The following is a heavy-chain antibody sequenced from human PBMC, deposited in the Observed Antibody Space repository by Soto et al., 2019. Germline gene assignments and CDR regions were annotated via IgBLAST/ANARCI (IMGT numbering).Heavy chain of an antibody. CDR2: IYPGDSET. D-gene: IGHD5-12*01. J-gene: IGHJ4*02. Sequence: GESLKISCKASGYSFTNYWIGWVRQTPGKGLEWMGIIYPGDSETKYGPAFQAQVTISVDMSISTAYLQWSSLKASDTAIYYCGSPVARGYSAYDHPFDYWGQGTLVTVSS. CDR3: GSPVARGYSAYDHPFDY. V-gene: IGHV5-51*01. CDR1: GYSFTNYW.